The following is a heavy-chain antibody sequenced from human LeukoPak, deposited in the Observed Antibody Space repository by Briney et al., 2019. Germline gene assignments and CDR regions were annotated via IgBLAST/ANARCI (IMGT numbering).Heavy chain of an antibody. V-gene: IGHV4-39*01. CDR1: GGSISSSSYH. Sequence: SETLSLTCTVSGGSISSSSYHWGWIRQPPGKGLEWIGSIYYSGSTYYNPSLKSRVTISVDTSKNQFSLKLSSVTAADTAVYYCAIVAAAGTIFIDYWGQGTLVTVSS. D-gene: IGHD6-13*01. CDR3: AIVAAAGTIFIDY. CDR2: IYYSGST. J-gene: IGHJ4*02.